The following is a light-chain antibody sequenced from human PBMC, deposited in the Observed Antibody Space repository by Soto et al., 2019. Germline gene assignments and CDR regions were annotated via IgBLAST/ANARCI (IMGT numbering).Light chain of an antibody. J-gene: IGKJ4*01. CDR1: QSVSSSY. Sequence: EIVLTQSPGTLSFSPGERATLSCRSSQSVSSSYLAWYQQKPGQAPRLLIYGASSRATGIPDRFSGSGSGTGFTLTISRLEPEDFAVYYCQQYGSSPPLTFGGGTKVDIK. CDR3: QQYGSSPPLT. CDR2: GAS. V-gene: IGKV3-20*01.